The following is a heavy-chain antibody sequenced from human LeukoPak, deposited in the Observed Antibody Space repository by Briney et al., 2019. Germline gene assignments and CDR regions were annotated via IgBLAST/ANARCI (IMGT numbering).Heavy chain of an antibody. CDR2: IYYSGST. CDR1: GGSISSYY. J-gene: IGHJ5*02. V-gene: IGHV4-59*01. CDR3: ARGPNWFDP. Sequence: SETLSLTCTVSGGSISSYYWSWLRQPPGKGPEWIGYIYYSGSTNYNPSLKSRVTISVDTSKNQFSLKLSSVTAADTAVYYCARGPNWFDPWGQGTLVTVSS.